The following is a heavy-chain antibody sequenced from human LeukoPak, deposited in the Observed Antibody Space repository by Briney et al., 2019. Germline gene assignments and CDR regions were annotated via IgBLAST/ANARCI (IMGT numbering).Heavy chain of an antibody. CDR1: GFPFSSYW. D-gene: IGHD6-13*01. J-gene: IGHJ6*03. CDR3: ARDTAAAGTILYYYYYMDV. Sequence: GGSLRLSCAASGFPFSSYWMSWVRQAPGKGLEWVANIKQDGSEKYYVDSVKGRFTISRDNAKNSLYLQMNSLRAEDTAVYYCARDTAAAGTILYYYYYMDVWGKGTTVTVSS. CDR2: IKQDGSEK. V-gene: IGHV3-7*01.